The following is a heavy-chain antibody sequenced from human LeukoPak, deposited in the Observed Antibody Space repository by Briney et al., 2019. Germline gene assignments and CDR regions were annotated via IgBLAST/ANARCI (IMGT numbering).Heavy chain of an antibody. V-gene: IGHV3-48*03. J-gene: IGHJ4*02. CDR2: ISSSGSTI. CDR3: ARDPRGNRGEDY. CDR1: GFSFSSYA. D-gene: IGHD1-14*01. Sequence: GGSLRLSCATSGFSFSSYAMSWVRQAPGKGLEWVSYISSSGSTIYYADSVKGRFTISRDNAKNSLYLQMNSLRAEDTAVYYCARDPRGNRGEDYWGQGTLVTVSS.